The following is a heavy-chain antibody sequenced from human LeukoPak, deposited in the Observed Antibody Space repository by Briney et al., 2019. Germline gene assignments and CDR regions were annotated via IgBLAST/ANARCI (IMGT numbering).Heavy chain of an antibody. J-gene: IGHJ4*02. CDR3: AKGDYDYVWGSYRYDY. CDR2: IGGSVEST. D-gene: IGHD3-16*02. Sequence: GGSLRLSCAASAFIFRTYGMSWVRQAPGKGLEWVSTIGGSVESTFYADSVKGRFTISRDNSKNTLYLQMNNLRAEDTAVYYCAKGDYDYVWGSYRYDYWGQGTLVTVSS. CDR1: AFIFRTYG. V-gene: IGHV3-23*01.